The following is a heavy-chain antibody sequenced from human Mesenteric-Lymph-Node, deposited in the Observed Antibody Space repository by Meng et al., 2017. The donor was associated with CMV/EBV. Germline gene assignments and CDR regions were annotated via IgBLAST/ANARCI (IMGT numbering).Heavy chain of an antibody. D-gene: IGHD5-12*01. Sequence: GGSLRLSCAASGFTFSSYAMHWVRQAPGKGLEWVAVISYDGSNKYYADSVKGRFTIPRDNSKRTVYLQMSSLRAEDTAVYYCARAYSGYDPWYFDYWGQGTLVTVSS. CDR1: GFTFSSYA. J-gene: IGHJ4*02. CDR3: ARAYSGYDPWYFDY. V-gene: IGHV3-30-3*01. CDR2: ISYDGSNK.